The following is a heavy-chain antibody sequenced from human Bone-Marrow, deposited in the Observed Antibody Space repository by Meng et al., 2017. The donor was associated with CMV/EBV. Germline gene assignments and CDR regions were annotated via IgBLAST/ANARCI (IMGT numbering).Heavy chain of an antibody. D-gene: IGHD3-22*01. CDR3: ANSPPYYYDSSGYYYQERYYYGMDV. CDR1: GGTFSSYA. V-gene: IGHV1-69*05. CDR2: IIPIFGTA. J-gene: IGHJ6*02. Sequence: SVKVSCKASGGTFSSYAISWVRQAPGQGLEWMGGIIPIFGTANYAQKFQGRVTITTDESTSTAYMELSSLRSEDTAVYYCANSPPYYYDSSGYYYQERYYYGMDVWGQGTTVTVSS.